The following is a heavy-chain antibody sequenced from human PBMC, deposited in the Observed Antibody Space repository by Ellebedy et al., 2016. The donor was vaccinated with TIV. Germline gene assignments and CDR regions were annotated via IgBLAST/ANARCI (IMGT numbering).Heavy chain of an antibody. V-gene: IGHV3-21*01. CDR2: ISSSSSYI. Sequence: GESLKISCAASGFPFSNYSMNLVRHAPGKRLEWVSFISSSSSYIYYADSVKGRFTISRDYANNSLYLQMNRLRAEDTAVYYCAREGGADYYNGLDVWGQGTTVTVSS. J-gene: IGHJ6*02. CDR3: AREGGADYYNGLDV. CDR1: GFPFSNYS. D-gene: IGHD4/OR15-4a*01.